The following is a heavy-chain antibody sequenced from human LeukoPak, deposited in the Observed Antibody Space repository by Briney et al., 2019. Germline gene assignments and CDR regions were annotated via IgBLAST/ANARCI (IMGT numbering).Heavy chain of an antibody. CDR2: MHYSGTS. D-gene: IGHD6-19*01. Sequence: KPSETLSLTCTVSNGSITSVGYYWVWIRQPPRKGLEWIGSMHYSGTSYYSPSLKSRVTISVDTSKNQFSLKLRSVTAADTAVYYCASTRAVAFDWGQGTLVTVSS. CDR3: ASTRAVAFD. V-gene: IGHV4-39*07. CDR1: NGSITSVGYY. J-gene: IGHJ4*02.